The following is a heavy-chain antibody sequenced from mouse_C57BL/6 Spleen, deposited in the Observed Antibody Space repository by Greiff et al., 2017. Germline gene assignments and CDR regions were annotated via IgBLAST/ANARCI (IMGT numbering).Heavy chain of an antibody. J-gene: IGHJ1*03. CDR3: EGYSNYWYFDV. V-gene: IGHV1-82*01. CDR1: GYAFSSSW. D-gene: IGHD2-5*01. Sequence: VQLQQSGPELVKPGASVKISCKASGYAFSSSWMNWVKQRPGKGLEWIGRMYPGDGDTNYNGKFKGKATLTADKSSSTAYMQLSSLTSEDSAVYFCEGYSNYWYFDVWGTGTTVTVSS. CDR2: MYPGDGDT.